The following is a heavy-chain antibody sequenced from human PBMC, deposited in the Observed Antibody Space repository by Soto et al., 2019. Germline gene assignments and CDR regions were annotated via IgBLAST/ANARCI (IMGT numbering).Heavy chain of an antibody. D-gene: IGHD6-25*01. CDR2: IRGDGSKK. Sequence: EVQLVESGGTLVQPGGSLRLSCEGSGFAFGSYWMTWVRQAPGKGLEWVANIRGDGSKKSYLDSVSGRFTIFRDNAENSLYLQMNSLRDEDTALYYCARDVSPGSSGMYLDAFDIWGQGTMVTVSS. CDR3: ARDVSPGSSGMYLDAFDI. CDR1: GFAFGSYW. V-gene: IGHV3-7*05. J-gene: IGHJ3*02.